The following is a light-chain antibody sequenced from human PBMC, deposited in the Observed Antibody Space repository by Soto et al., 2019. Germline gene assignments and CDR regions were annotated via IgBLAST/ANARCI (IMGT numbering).Light chain of an antibody. CDR1: ISDVGGYNY. V-gene: IGLV2-8*01. J-gene: IGLJ2*01. Sequence: QSVLTQPPSASGSPGQSVTISCTGTISDVGGYNYVSWYQQHPGKAPKVMMYEVSKRPSGVPDRFSGSKSGNTASLTVSGLQAEDDADYYCSSYGGTNSLKVFGGGTNVTVL. CDR2: EVS. CDR3: SSYGGTNSLKV.